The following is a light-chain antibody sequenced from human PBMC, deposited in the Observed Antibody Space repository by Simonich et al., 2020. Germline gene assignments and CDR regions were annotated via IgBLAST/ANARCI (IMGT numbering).Light chain of an antibody. CDR1: SSDVGGYNY. V-gene: IGLV2-14*01. CDR2: YVS. J-gene: IGLJ3*02. Sequence: QSALTQPASVSGSPGQSITISCTGTSSDVGGYNYVSWYQQHPGKAPKLMIYYVSKRPSGVSNRVSGSKSGNTASLTISVLQAEDEADYYCSSYISSSTWVFGGGTKLTVL. CDR3: SSYISSSTWV.